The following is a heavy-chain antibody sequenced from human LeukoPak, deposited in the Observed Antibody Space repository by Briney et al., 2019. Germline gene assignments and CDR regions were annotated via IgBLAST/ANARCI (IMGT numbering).Heavy chain of an antibody. V-gene: IGHV3-48*03. J-gene: IGHJ4*02. D-gene: IGHD6-19*01. CDR1: GFIFSSYE. CDR3: ARVGAVRRRYFDY. Sequence: PGGSLRLSCAASGFIFSSYEMNWVRQVPGKGLEWVSYINSVDSTIYYADSVRGRFTISRDNAKNSLYLQMSSLRAEDTGVYYCARVGAVRRRYFDYWGQGTLVTVSS. CDR2: INSVDSTI.